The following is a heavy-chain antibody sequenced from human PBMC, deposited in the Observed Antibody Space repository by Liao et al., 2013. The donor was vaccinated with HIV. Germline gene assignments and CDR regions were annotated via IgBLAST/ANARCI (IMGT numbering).Heavy chain of an antibody. CDR3: ARAGYDFWSGYYFDY. CDR2: ISYSGST. CDR1: GDSISSFY. J-gene: IGHJ4*02. Sequence: QVQLQESGPGLVKPSETLSLTCTVSGDSISSFYWNWIRQPPGKGLEWIGYISYSGSTNYNPSLKSRITISLDTSKNQFSLKLTSVTAADAAVYHCARAGYDFWSGYYFDYWGQGNPGHRLL. D-gene: IGHD3-3*01. V-gene: IGHV4-59*01.